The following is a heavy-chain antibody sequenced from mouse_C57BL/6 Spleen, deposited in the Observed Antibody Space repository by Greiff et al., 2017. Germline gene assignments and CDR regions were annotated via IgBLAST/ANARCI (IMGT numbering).Heavy chain of an antibody. CDR3: ARWCYDGYYWYTMDY. D-gene: IGHD2-3*01. J-gene: IGHJ4*01. CDR2: INPNNGGT. V-gene: IGHV1-18*01. Sequence: EVQLQQSGPELVKPGASVKISCKASGYTFTDYNMDWVKQSHGQSLEWIGDINPNNGGTIYNQKFKGKATLTADKSSSTAYMELRSLTSEDTAVYYGARWCYDGYYWYTMDYWGQGTSLTVSS. CDR1: GYTFTDYN.